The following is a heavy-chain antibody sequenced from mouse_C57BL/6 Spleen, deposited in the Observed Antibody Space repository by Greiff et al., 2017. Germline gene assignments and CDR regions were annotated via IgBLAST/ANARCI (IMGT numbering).Heavy chain of an antibody. V-gene: IGHV14-4*01. J-gene: IGHJ2*01. Sequence: VQLKQSGAELVRPGASVKLSCTASGFNIKDDYMHWVKQRPEQGLEWIGWIDPDNGDTDYASKFQGKATITADTSSNTAYLQLSSLTSEDTAVYYCSTTEDVDYWGQGTTLTVSS. CDR1: GFNIKDDY. CDR2: IDPDNGDT. CDR3: STTEDVDY.